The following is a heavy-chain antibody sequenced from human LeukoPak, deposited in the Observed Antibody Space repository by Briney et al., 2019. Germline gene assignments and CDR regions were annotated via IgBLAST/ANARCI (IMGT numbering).Heavy chain of an antibody. J-gene: IGHJ4*02. CDR3: ARVLKYYDSSGYYFSY. D-gene: IGHD3-22*01. CDR2: ISYDGSNE. V-gene: IGHV3-30-3*01. CDR1: GFTFSYYT. Sequence: GGSLRLSCAASGFTFSYYTMHWVRQAPGKGLEWVAVISYDGSNEYYADSVKGRFTISRDNSKNTLYLPMNSLRVEDTAVYYCARVLKYYDSSGYYFSYWGQGTLVTVSS.